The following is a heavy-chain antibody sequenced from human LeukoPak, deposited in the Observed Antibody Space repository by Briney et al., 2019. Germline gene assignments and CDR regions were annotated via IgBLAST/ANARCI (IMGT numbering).Heavy chain of an antibody. J-gene: IGHJ4*02. D-gene: IGHD3-9*01. CDR2: IKQDGSEK. Sequence: GGSLRLSCAASGFTFSDYYMNWIRQAPGKGLEWVANIKQDGSEKYYVDSVKGRFTISRDNAKNSLYLQMNSLRAEDTAVYYCARDQPTYDILTGYSDYWGQGTLVTVSS. CDR1: GFTFSDYY. V-gene: IGHV3-7*01. CDR3: ARDQPTYDILTGYSDY.